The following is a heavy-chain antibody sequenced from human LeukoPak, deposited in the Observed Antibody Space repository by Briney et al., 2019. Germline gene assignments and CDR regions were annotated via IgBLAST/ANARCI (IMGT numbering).Heavy chain of an antibody. CDR3: ARGSHILTGPTSYYFDY. CDR1: GFTFSSYW. V-gene: IGHV3-7*04. J-gene: IGHJ4*02. D-gene: IGHD3-9*01. Sequence: PGGSLRLSCAASGFTFSSYWMSWVRQAPGKGLEWVANIKQDGSEKYYVDSVKGRFTISRDNAKNSLYLQMNSLRAEDTAVYYCARGSHILTGPTSYYFDYWGQGTLVTVSS. CDR2: IKQDGSEK.